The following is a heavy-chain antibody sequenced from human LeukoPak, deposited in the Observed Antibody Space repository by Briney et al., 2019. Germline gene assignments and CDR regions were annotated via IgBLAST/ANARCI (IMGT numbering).Heavy chain of an antibody. V-gene: IGHV3-23*01. D-gene: IGHD3-10*01. CDR1: GFTFGSYA. CDR2: ISDSGVNT. J-gene: IGHJ3*02. Sequence: PGGSLRLSCAASGFTFGSYAMTWVRQAPGKGLEWVSSISDSGVNTYYADSVKGRSTISRDNSKNTLYLQMNSLRAEDTAVYHCAKSFFPGGSSFTFDIWGQGTLVTVSS. CDR3: AKSFFPGGSSFTFDI.